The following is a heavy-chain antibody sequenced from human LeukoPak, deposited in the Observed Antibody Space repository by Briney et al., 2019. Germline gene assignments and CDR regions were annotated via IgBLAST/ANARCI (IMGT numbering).Heavy chain of an antibody. CDR1: GYSISSGYY. Sequence: SETLSLTCAVSGYSISSGYYWGWIRQPPGKGLEWIGSIYHSGSTYYNPSLKSRVTISVDTSKNQFSLKLSSVTAADTAVYYCAVSPTYDFWSGYSGGWSDPWGQGTLVTVSS. CDR3: AVSPTYDFWSGYSGGWSDP. V-gene: IGHV4-38-2*01. CDR2: IYHSGST. J-gene: IGHJ5*02. D-gene: IGHD3-3*01.